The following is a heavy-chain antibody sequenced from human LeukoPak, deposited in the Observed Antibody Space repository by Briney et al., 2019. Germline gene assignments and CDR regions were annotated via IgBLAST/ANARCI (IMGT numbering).Heavy chain of an antibody. V-gene: IGHV4-34*01. CDR1: GGSFSGYY. CDR3: ARRQYYDFWSGYYTNWFDP. J-gene: IGHJ5*02. CDR2: INHSGST. D-gene: IGHD3-3*01. Sequence: PSETLSLTCAVYGGSFSGYYWSWIRQPPGKGLEWIGEINHSGSTNYNPSLKSRVTISVDTSKNQFSLKLSSVTAADTAVYYCARRQYYDFWSGYYTNWFDPWGQGTLVTVSS.